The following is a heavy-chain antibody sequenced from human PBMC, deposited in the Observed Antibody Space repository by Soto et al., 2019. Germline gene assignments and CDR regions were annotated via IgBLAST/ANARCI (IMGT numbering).Heavy chain of an antibody. Sequence: GGFLRLSCAASGFTVSSNCMSWVRQAPGKGLEWVSVIYSGGSTYYADSVKGRFTISRDNSKNTQYLQMNSLGAEDTAVYYCARDLGYYYGMDVWGQGTTVTVSS. CDR1: GFTVSSNC. V-gene: IGHV3-53*01. CDR3: ARDLGYYYGMDV. J-gene: IGHJ6*02. D-gene: IGHD7-27*01. CDR2: IYSGGST.